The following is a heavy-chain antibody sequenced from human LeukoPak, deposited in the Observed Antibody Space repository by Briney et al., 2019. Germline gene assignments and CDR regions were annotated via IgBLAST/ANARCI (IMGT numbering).Heavy chain of an antibody. D-gene: IGHD3-22*01. CDR3: ARDARYYYDSSGYSLPDAFDI. V-gene: IGHV4-59*12. Sequence: SETLSLTCTVSGGSIHDYYWSWIRQPPGKGLGWIGYFFYNGNTRYNPSLQSRVTISGDTSKNQFSLSLSSVTAPDTAVYYCARDARYYYDSSGYSLPDAFDIWGQGTMVTVSS. CDR2: FFYNGNT. CDR1: GGSIHDYY. J-gene: IGHJ3*02.